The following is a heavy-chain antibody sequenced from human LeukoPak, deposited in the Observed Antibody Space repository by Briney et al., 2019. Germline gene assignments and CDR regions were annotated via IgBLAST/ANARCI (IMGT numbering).Heavy chain of an antibody. J-gene: IGHJ4*02. Sequence: GASVKVSCKASGGTFSSYAISWVRQAPGQGLEWMGGIIPIFGTANYAQKFQGRVTITADESTSTAYMELSGLRSEDTAVYYCAKAPDSSGYYYVSWGQGTLVTVSS. CDR1: GGTFSSYA. CDR3: AKAPDSSGYYYVS. CDR2: IIPIFGTA. V-gene: IGHV1-69*13. D-gene: IGHD3-22*01.